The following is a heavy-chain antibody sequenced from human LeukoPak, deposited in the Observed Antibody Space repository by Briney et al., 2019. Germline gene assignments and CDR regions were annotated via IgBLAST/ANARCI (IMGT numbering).Heavy chain of an antibody. J-gene: IGHJ4*02. CDR1: GYSFTSYW. Sequence: GESLKISCKGSGYSFTSYWIGWVRQMPGKGLEWMGIIYPGDSDTRYSPSFQGQVTISADKSISTAYLQWSSLKAPDTAMYYCARALHSSGWYDPQYFDYWGQGTLVTVSS. D-gene: IGHD6-19*01. CDR3: ARALHSSGWYDPQYFDY. CDR2: IYPGDSDT. V-gene: IGHV5-51*01.